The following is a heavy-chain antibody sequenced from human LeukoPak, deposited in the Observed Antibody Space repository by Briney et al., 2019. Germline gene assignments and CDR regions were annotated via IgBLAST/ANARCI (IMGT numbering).Heavy chain of an antibody. CDR2: ISGNGGST. J-gene: IGHJ6*03. CDR1: GFIFSNYA. CDR3: AKLVTGRPSGYMDV. D-gene: IGHD6-6*01. Sequence: GGSLRLSCVASGFIFSNYAMSWVRQAPGKGLEWVSGISGNGGSTSYADSVKGRFTISRDNSKNTLYVQMNSLRAGDTAVYYCAKLVTGRPSGYMDVWGKGTTVTVSS. V-gene: IGHV3-23*01.